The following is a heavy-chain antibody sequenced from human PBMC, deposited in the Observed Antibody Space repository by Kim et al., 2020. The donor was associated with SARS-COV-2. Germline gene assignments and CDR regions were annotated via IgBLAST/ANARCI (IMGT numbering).Heavy chain of an antibody. J-gene: IGHJ4*02. Sequence: GGSLRLSCEACGFTVSSSHMNWVRQAPGKGQEWVSIIYRGGNTYYAYSVKGRFTISRDNSKNTLFLQMNSLRAEDTAVYYCARRIPTSWDLDYWGQGTLVTVSS. CDR1: GFTVSSSH. D-gene: IGHD2-2*01. CDR3: ARRIPTSWDLDY. V-gene: IGHV3-66*02. CDR2: IYRGGNT.